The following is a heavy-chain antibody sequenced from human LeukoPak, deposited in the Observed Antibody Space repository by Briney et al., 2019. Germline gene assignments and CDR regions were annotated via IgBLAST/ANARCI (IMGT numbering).Heavy chain of an antibody. Sequence: GGALRLSCAASGFTFSNYGMNWVRQAPGKGLEWVSIITSGVGITYYADSVKGRFTISRDNSKNTLYLQMNSLRAEDTAVYYCAKGDYYDFDYWGQGTLVTVSS. CDR1: GFTFSNYG. CDR3: AKGDYYDFDY. V-gene: IGHV3-23*01. CDR2: ITSGVGIT. D-gene: IGHD3-10*01. J-gene: IGHJ4*02.